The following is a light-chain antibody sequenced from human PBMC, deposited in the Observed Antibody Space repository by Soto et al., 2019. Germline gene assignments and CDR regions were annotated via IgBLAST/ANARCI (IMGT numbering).Light chain of an antibody. CDR2: DVS. CDR1: SSDVGGYNY. J-gene: IGLJ7*01. Sequence: QSALTQPASVSGSPGQSITISCTGTSSDVGGYNYVSWYQQHPGKAPKLMIYDVSNRPSGVSNRFSGSKSGNTASLTISWLQAADEADYYCSSYTSSSTISVFGGGTKLTVL. CDR3: SSYTSSSTISV. V-gene: IGLV2-14*01.